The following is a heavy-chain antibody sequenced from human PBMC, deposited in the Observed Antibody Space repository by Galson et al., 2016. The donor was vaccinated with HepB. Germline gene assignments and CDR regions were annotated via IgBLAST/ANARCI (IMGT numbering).Heavy chain of an antibody. J-gene: IGHJ4*02. CDR2: TSYDATNR. CDR1: GFSFNSYG. Sequence: SLRLSCAASGFSFNSYGMHWVRQAPGKGLEWVAVTSYDATNRYYADSVKGRFTISRDNSKNTLYLQMNSLRAEDTAVYYCAKVYNSGWNWGFFDYWGQGTLVTVSS. V-gene: IGHV3-30*18. D-gene: IGHD6-19*01. CDR3: AKVYNSGWNWGFFDY.